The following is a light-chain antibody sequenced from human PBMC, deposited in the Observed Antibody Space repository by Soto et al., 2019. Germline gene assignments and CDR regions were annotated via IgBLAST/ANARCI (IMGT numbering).Light chain of an antibody. CDR2: RNY. V-gene: IGLV1-47*01. Sequence: QSVLTQSPSASGTPGQGVTISCSGSSSNIGNNYVFWYHQLPGTAPKLLIYRNYQRPSGVPDRFSGSKSGTSASLAISGLRSDDEADYFCATWDDSLRGWVFGGGTQLTVL. CDR3: ATWDDSLRGWV. J-gene: IGLJ3*02. CDR1: SSNIGNNY.